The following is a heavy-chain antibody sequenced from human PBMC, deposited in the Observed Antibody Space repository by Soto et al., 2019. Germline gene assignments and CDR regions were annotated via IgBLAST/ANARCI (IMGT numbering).Heavy chain of an antibody. Sequence: QVQPQESGPGLVKPSQTLSLTCTVSGGSISTVDYWWSWIRQSPDMGLEWIGHIYDGGRTYNNPSLESRVTMSVDTSKGQLSLTLSSVSAADTAVYSCARGPSGDKVDSWGQGTLVTVSS. CDR2: IYDGGRT. CDR1: GGSISTVDYW. CDR3: ARGPSGDKVDS. J-gene: IGHJ4*02. V-gene: IGHV4-30-4*01. D-gene: IGHD7-27*01.